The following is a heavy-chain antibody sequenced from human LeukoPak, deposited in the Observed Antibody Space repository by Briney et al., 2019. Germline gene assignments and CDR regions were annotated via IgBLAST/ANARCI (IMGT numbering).Heavy chain of an antibody. Sequence: ASVKVSCKASGYTFTGYYMHWVRQAPGQGLEWMGWINPNSGGTNYAQKFQGRVTMTRDTSISTAYMELSRLRSDDTAVYYCARAPPYSSGWYNYWGQGTLVTVSS. CDR1: GYTFTGYY. J-gene: IGHJ4*02. V-gene: IGHV1-2*02. CDR3: ARAPPYSSGWYNY. CDR2: INPNSGGT. D-gene: IGHD6-19*01.